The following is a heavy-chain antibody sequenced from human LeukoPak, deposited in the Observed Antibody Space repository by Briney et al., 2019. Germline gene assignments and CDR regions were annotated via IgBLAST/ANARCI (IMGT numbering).Heavy chain of an antibody. Sequence: GGSLRLSCEASGLTFSSYGMSWVRQAPGKGLQWVSAITGDGTTTYYADSVKGRFTISRDNSKNMLYLQMNSLGAEDTAVYYCAKAGYSSSWFRLPFDYWGQGTLVTVSS. J-gene: IGHJ4*02. CDR1: GLTFSSYG. CDR2: ITGDGTTT. V-gene: IGHV3-23*01. D-gene: IGHD6-13*01. CDR3: AKAGYSSSWFRLPFDY.